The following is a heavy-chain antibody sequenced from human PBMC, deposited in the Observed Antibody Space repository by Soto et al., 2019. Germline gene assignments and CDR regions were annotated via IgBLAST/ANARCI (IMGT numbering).Heavy chain of an antibody. CDR1: GGSISSYY. CDR3: ARGVGDDYGDYVAFDI. J-gene: IGHJ3*02. D-gene: IGHD4-17*01. Sequence: SETLSLTCTVSGGSISSYYWSWIRQPPGKGLEWIGYIYYSGSTNYNPSLKSRVTISVDTSKNQFSLKLSSVTAADTAVYYCARGVGDDYGDYVAFDIWGQGTMVTVSS. CDR2: IYYSGST. V-gene: IGHV4-59*08.